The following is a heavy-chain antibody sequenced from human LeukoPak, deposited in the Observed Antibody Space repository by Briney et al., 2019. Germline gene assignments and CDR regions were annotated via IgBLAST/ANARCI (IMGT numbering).Heavy chain of an antibody. CDR1: GLPFSGHW. CDR3: ASAAGWVFFN. V-gene: IGHV3-7*01. D-gene: IGHD6-19*01. J-gene: IGHJ4*02. CDR2: VNRDGTEK. Sequence: RPGGSLRLSCAASGLPFSGHWLSWFRQSPGKGLEWVAHVNRDGTEKQYLDSVKGRFAISRDNARNSQYLQMNNLRAEDTAVYYCASAAGWVFFNWGQGTLVTVSS.